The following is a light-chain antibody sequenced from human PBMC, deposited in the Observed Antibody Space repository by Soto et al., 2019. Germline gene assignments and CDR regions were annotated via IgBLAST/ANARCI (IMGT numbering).Light chain of an antibody. CDR2: GAS. CDR3: QQYDRSPWT. J-gene: IGKJ1*01. Sequence: EIVLTQSPGTLSLSPGERATLSCRASQSVSSSYLAWHQQKPGQAPRLLIYGASSRATGIPDRFSGSGSGTDFNLTISRLEPEDFAVYYCQQYDRSPWTFGQGTKVEIK. V-gene: IGKV3-20*01. CDR1: QSVSSSY.